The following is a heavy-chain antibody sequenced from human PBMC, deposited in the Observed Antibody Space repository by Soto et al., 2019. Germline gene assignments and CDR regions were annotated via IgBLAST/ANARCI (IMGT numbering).Heavy chain of an antibody. CDR1: GYSFTDHW. CDR3: ARRGEYAYWFDS. CDR2: IYPGDGDA. Sequence: DVQLVQTGAAVKKPGESLKIACQGSGYSFTDHWLGWVRQLPGKGLEWMGIIYPGDGDARYSPSFQGQVTISVDESINTAYLEWTVLNVSDTAIYYCARRGEYAYWFDSWGQGTLVTVSS. D-gene: IGHD4-17*01. J-gene: IGHJ5*01. V-gene: IGHV5-51*01.